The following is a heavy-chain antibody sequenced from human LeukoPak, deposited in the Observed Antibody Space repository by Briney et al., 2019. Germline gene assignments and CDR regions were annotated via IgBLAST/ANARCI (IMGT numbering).Heavy chain of an antibody. Sequence: PSETLSLTCTVSGASISSRGFYWSWIRQHPGNGLEWIGYISHMGSTYYNPSLKSRVTISLDTSKNQFSLKLSSVTAADTAVYFYARDGYTRSSYFDYWGQGTLVTVSS. D-gene: IGHD5-18*01. CDR2: ISHMGST. CDR1: GASISSRGFY. V-gene: IGHV4-31*03. J-gene: IGHJ4*02. CDR3: ARDGYTRSSYFDY.